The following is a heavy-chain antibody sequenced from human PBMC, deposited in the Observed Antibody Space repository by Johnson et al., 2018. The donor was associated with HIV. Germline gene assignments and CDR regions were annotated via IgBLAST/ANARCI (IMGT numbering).Heavy chain of an antibody. J-gene: IGHJ3*02. D-gene: IGHD3-22*01. CDR2: ISFAGINK. Sequence: QVQLVESGGGLVKPGGSLRLSCAASGLTFSSYAMYCVRQAPGKGLEWVAAISFAGINKYYADSVKGRFTISRDNSKNTLYLQMNSLRAEDTAVYYCAKGVSIVVIKDLSGAFDIRGQGTMVTVSS. CDR3: AKGVSIVVIKDLSGAFDI. CDR1: GLTFSSYA. V-gene: IGHV3-30-3*01.